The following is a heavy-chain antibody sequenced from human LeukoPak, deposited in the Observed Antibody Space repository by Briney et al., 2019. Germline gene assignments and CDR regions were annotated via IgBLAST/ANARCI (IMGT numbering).Heavy chain of an antibody. CDR3: AKDGTGCGGDCYSDY. J-gene: IGHJ4*02. D-gene: IGHD2-21*02. V-gene: IGHV3-23*01. CDR1: GFTFSAYG. Sequence: GGSLRLSCAASGFTFSAYGMSWFRQAPGKGLEWVSAITYSSGNTYYADSVKGRFTISRDNSKNTLYLQMNSLRAEDTAVYYCAKDGTGCGGDCYSDYWGQGTLVTVSS. CDR2: ITYSSGNT.